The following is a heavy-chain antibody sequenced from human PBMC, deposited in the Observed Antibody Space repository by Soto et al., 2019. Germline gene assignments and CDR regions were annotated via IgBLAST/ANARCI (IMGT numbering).Heavy chain of an antibody. CDR2: IIPIFGTA. CDR1: GGTFSCYA. CDR3: ARVGVAYYYGSGSYNWFDP. V-gene: IGHV1-69*12. Sequence: QVQLVQSGAEVKKPGSSVKVSCKASGGTFSCYAISWVRQAPGQGLEWMGGIIPIFGTANYAQKFQGRVTITADESTSTAYMELSSLRSEDTAVYYCARVGVAYYYGSGSYNWFDPWGQGTLVTVSS. D-gene: IGHD3-10*01. J-gene: IGHJ5*02.